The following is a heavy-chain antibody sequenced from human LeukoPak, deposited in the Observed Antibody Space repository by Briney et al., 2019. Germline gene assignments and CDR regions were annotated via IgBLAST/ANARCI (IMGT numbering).Heavy chain of an antibody. CDR1: GYTFTSYG. Sequence: ASVKVSCKASGYTFTSYGISWVRQAPGQGLEWMGWISAYNGNTNYAQKLQGRVTMTTDTSTSTAYMELRSLRSDDTAVYYCARDQDSSSWTYYYYYYMGVWGKGTTVTVSS. CDR2: ISAYNGNT. CDR3: ARDQDSSSWTYYYYYYMGV. V-gene: IGHV1-18*01. D-gene: IGHD6-13*01. J-gene: IGHJ6*03.